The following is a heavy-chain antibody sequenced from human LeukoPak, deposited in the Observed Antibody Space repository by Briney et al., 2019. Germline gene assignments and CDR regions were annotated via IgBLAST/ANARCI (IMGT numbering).Heavy chain of an antibody. J-gene: IGHJ4*02. CDR1: GFTSSSYA. D-gene: IGHD6-13*01. CDR2: VSGSGDRM. CDR3: AKAAAAPGFDF. Sequence: GGSLRLSCAASGFTSSSYALIWVRLAPGKGLEWVATVSGSGDRMYHADSVKGRFTISRDNSKNTIYLQMNSLRAEDTALYYCAKAAAAPGFDFWGQGTLVTVSS. V-gene: IGHV3-23*01.